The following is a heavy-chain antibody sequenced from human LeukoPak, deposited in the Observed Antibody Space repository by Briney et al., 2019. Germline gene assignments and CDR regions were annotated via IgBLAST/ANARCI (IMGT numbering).Heavy chain of an antibody. V-gene: IGHV3-7*01. CDR1: GFTFSSYW. Sequence: GGSLRLSCAASGFTFSSYWMSWVRQAPGKGLEWVANIKQDGSEKYYVDSVKGRFTISRDNAKNSMYLQMNSLRAEDTAVYYCARAGLYAGSGLDFWGQGTLVTVSS. D-gene: IGHD2-8*01. CDR3: ARAGLYAGSGLDF. CDR2: IKQDGSEK. J-gene: IGHJ4*02.